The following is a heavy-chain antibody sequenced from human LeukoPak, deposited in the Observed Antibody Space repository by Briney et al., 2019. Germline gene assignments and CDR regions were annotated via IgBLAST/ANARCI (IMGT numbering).Heavy chain of an antibody. V-gene: IGHV3-30*04. Sequence: GRSLRLSCAASGFTFSSYAMHWVRQAPGKGLEWVAVISYDGSNKYYADSVKGRFTISRDNSKNTLYLQMNSLRAEDTAVYYCARGSLYYGSGSGRGTDYWGQGTLVTVSS. CDR2: ISYDGSNK. CDR3: ARGSLYYGSGSGRGTDY. CDR1: GFTFSSYA. D-gene: IGHD3-10*01. J-gene: IGHJ4*02.